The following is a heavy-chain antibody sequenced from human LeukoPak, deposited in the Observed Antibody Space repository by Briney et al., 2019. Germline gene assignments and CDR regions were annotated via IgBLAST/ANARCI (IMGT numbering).Heavy chain of an antibody. J-gene: IGHJ4*02. CDR2: VSYDGSNE. CDR3: ARPIDNGSGSYYFDY. Sequence: GRSLRLSCVASGFTFSYYAMHWVRQAPGKGLEWVAVVSYDGSNEYYADSVKGRFTISRDNSKNTLSLQMNTLRPEDTAVYYCARPIDNGSGSYYFDYWGQGTLVTVSS. CDR1: GFTFSYYA. V-gene: IGHV3-30-3*01. D-gene: IGHD3-10*01.